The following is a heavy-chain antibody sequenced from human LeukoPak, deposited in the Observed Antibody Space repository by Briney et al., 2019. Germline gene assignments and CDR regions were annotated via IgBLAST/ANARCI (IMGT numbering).Heavy chain of an antibody. CDR2: ISGSGDST. D-gene: IGHD2-15*01. Sequence: GGSLRLSCAASGLTFSSYAMSWVRQAPGKGLEWVSSISGSGDSTSYADSVKGRFTISRDNSKNTLYVQMNNLGAEDTAVYYCASSGYCSGGSCYLRYWYFDLWGRGTLVTVSS. J-gene: IGHJ2*01. CDR1: GLTFSSYA. V-gene: IGHV3-23*01. CDR3: ASSGYCSGGSCYLRYWYFDL.